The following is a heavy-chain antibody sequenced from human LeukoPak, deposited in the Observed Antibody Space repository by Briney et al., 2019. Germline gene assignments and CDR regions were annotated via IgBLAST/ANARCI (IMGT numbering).Heavy chain of an antibody. Sequence: GGSLRLSCAASGFTFSTYAMTWVRQAPGKGLEWVSAISGRGDRTYYADSVKGRFTISRDNSKNTLYLQMNSLRAEDTAVYYCAKEQSSSGFFDYWGQGTLVTVSS. V-gene: IGHV3-23*01. CDR2: ISGRGDRT. J-gene: IGHJ4*02. CDR3: AKEQSSSGFFDY. D-gene: IGHD6-6*01. CDR1: GFTFSTYA.